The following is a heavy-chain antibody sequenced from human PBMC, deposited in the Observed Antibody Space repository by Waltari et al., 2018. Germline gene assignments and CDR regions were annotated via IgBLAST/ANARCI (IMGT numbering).Heavy chain of an antibody. Sequence: QVQLQESGPGLVKPSETLSLTCAVSGYSISSGYYWGWIRQPPGKGLEWIGSIYHSGSTTYNPSLKSRVTISVDTSKNQFSLKLSSVTAADTAVYYCARQDGGYCSGGSCSNWFDPWGQGTLVTVSS. D-gene: IGHD2-15*01. V-gene: IGHV4-38-2*01. CDR3: ARQDGGYCSGGSCSNWFDP. CDR2: IYHSGST. J-gene: IGHJ5*02. CDR1: GYSISSGYY.